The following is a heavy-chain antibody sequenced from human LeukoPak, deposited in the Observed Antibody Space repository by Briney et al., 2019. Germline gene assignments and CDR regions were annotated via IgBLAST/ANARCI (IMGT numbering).Heavy chain of an antibody. Sequence: GGSLRLSCAASGFTFSSFDMHWVRQPTGQGLEWVSTIGTASDTYYPGSVEGRFTLSRDNAKNFLYLQMNSLTAGDTAVYYCARGPPRGKYYYMDVWGKGTTVTVSS. J-gene: IGHJ6*03. CDR2: IGTASDT. D-gene: IGHD1-1*01. CDR3: ARGPPRGKYYYMDV. CDR1: GFTFSSFD. V-gene: IGHV3-13*01.